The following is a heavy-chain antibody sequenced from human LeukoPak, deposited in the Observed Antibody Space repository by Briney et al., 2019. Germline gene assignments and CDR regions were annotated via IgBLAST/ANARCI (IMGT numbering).Heavy chain of an antibody. J-gene: IGHJ2*01. D-gene: IGHD3-16*01. CDR2: ISSGGRTI. V-gene: IGHV3-48*03. Sequence: GGSLRLSCAASGFTFSSYEMNWVRQAPGKGLEWVSYISSGGRTIYYADSVKGRFTISRDNAKNSLYLQMNSLRAEDTAVYYCAKVGGGSSYWYFDLWGRGTLVTVSS. CDR3: AKVGGGSSYWYFDL. CDR1: GFTFSSYE.